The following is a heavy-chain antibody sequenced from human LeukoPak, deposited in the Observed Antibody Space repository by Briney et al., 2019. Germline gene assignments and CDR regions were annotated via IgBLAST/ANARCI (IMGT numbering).Heavy chain of an antibody. CDR2: IWYDGNNK. CDR3: ARDVGKVYYYYYCYMDV. D-gene: IGHD7-27*01. Sequence: QPGGSLRLSCAASGFTFSSYAMHWVRQAPGKGLEWVAFIWYDGNNKYYADSVKGRFTISRDNSKNTLYLQMNSLRAEDTAVYYCARDVGKVYYYYYCYMDVWGKGTTVTVSS. V-gene: IGHV3-30*02. J-gene: IGHJ6*03. CDR1: GFTFSSYA.